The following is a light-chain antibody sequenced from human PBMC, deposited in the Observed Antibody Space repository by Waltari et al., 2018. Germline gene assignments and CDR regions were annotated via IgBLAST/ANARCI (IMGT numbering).Light chain of an antibody. V-gene: IGKV3-15*01. J-gene: IGKJ4*01. CDR2: GAS. Sequence: ELVMTQSPATLSVSPGERATLSCRASQSVSSNLAWYQQKPGQAPRLLIYGASTRATGIPARFSGSGSGTEFTLTISSLQSEDFAVYYCQQYNNWPWLTFGGG. CDR3: QQYNNWPWLT. CDR1: QSVSSN.